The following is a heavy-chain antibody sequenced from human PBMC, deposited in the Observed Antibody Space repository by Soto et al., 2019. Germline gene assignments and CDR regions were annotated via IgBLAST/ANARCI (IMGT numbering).Heavy chain of an antibody. CDR2: LCRGGRST. CDR3: AKGGRQWLVTSDFNY. Sequence: SLRLSCAASGFTFSSYAMAWVRQAPGKGLEWVAALCRGGRSTYYADSVKGRFTISRDSSKNTVSLEMTSLRAEDTAVYYCAKGGRQWLVTSDFNYWGQGALVTVSS. J-gene: IGHJ4*02. V-gene: IGHV3-23*01. CDR1: GFTFSSYA. D-gene: IGHD6-19*01.